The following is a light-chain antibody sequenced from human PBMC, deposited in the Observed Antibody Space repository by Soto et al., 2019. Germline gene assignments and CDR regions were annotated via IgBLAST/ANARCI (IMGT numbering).Light chain of an antibody. CDR1: QIVSKNY. J-gene: IGKJ1*01. CDR2: AAS. CDR3: QQYGSAPRT. V-gene: IGKV3-20*01. Sequence: EVVLTQSPGTLSLSTGERATLSCRASQIVSKNYLAWYQQKPGQAPRLLIYAASSRATGIPDRFSGGGSGTDFTLTISRLEPEDFAVYYCQQYGSAPRTFGQGTKVEVK.